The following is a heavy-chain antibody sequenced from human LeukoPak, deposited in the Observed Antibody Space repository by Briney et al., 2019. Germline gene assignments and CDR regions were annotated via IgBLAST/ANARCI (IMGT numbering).Heavy chain of an antibody. V-gene: IGHV1-46*01. CDR1: GYTFTSYY. CDR2: INPSGGST. Sequence: ASVKVSCKASGYTFTSYYMHWVRQAPGQGLEWMGIINPSGGSTSYAQKFQGRVTMTRDTSTSTVYMELSSLRSEDTAVYYCARSLLTIFGVVRATAVMGAFDIWGQGAMVTVSS. D-gene: IGHD3-3*01. J-gene: IGHJ3*02. CDR3: ARSLLTIFGVVRATAVMGAFDI.